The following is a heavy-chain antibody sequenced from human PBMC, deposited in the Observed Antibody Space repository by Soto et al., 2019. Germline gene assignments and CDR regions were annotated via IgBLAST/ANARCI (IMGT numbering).Heavy chain of an antibody. J-gene: IGHJ5*02. Sequence: ASVKVSCKASGYTFTSYAMHWVRQAPGQRLEWMGWINAGNGNTKYSQKFQGRVTITRDTSASTAYMELSSLRSEDTAVYYCARRYCSSTSCYFWSDGFDPWGQGTLVTVSS. D-gene: IGHD2-2*01. CDR2: INAGNGNT. CDR3: ARRYCSSTSCYFWSDGFDP. CDR1: GYTFTSYA. V-gene: IGHV1-3*01.